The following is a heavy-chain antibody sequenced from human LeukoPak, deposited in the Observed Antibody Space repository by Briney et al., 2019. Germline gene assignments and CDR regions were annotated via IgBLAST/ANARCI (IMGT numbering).Heavy chain of an antibody. Sequence: SETLSFXCAVSGYSISSGYYWSWIRQPPGKGLEWIGEINHSGSTNYNPSLKSRVTISVDTSKNQFSLKLSSVTAADTAVYYCARGKIVVVPAAISYYYYMDVWGKGTTVTVSS. CDR3: ARGKIVVVPAAISYYYYMDV. V-gene: IGHV4-38-2*01. CDR2: INHSGST. CDR1: GYSISSGYY. J-gene: IGHJ6*03. D-gene: IGHD2-2*02.